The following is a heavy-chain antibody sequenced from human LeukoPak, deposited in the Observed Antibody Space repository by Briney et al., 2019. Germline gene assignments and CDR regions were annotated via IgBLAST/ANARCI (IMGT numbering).Heavy chain of an antibody. CDR1: GGSISSSSYY. D-gene: IGHD2-8*01. V-gene: IGHV4-39*07. Sequence: PSETLSLTCTVSGGSISSSSYYWGWIRQPPGKGLEWIGSIYYSGSTTYNPSLKSRVTISVDTSKNQFSLKLSSVTAADTAVYYCARGSPYCTNGACYDQFDYWGQGTLVTVSS. CDR2: IYYSGST. J-gene: IGHJ4*02. CDR3: ARGSPYCTNGACYDQFDY.